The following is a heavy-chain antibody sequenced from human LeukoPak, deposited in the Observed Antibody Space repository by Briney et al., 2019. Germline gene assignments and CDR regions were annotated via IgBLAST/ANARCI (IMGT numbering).Heavy chain of an antibody. Sequence: GGSLRLSCAASGVTFSSCGMHWVRQAPGKGLEWVAFIWYDGNNKYYADSVKGRFTISRDSSKNTLYLQMNSLRAEDTAVYYCAKDPLQYGSGSYYFDYWGQGTLVTVPS. CDR3: AKDPLQYGSGSYYFDY. CDR2: IWYDGNNK. D-gene: IGHD3-10*01. J-gene: IGHJ4*02. V-gene: IGHV3-30*02. CDR1: GVTFSSCG.